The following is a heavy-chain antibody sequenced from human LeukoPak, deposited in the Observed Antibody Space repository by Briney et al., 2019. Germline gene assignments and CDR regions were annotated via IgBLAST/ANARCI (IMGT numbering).Heavy chain of an antibody. Sequence: SETLSLTCTVSGGSVSSYNWNWIRQPAGMGLELIGRIYTSGITNYSPSLRSRLTMSLDTSKNHFSLKMSSVTAADTAVYYCAGLIRPGWFDPWGQGTLVTVSS. CDR2: IYTSGIT. CDR1: GGSVSSYN. V-gene: IGHV4-4*07. D-gene: IGHD1-14*01. J-gene: IGHJ5*02. CDR3: AGLIRPGWFDP.